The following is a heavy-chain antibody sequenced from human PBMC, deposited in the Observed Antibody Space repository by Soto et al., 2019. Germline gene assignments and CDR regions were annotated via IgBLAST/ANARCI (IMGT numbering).Heavy chain of an antibody. J-gene: IGHJ4*02. Sequence: PGGSLRLSCAASGLTFSSSAMSWVRQAPGKGLEWVSAISGSGGSTYYADSVKGRFTISRDNSKNTVYLQMNSLRVEDTAVYYCAKDLESSWFSPADYWGQGTLVTVSS. V-gene: IGHV3-23*01. CDR3: AKDLESSWFSPADY. D-gene: IGHD6-13*01. CDR1: GLTFSSSA. CDR2: ISGSGGST.